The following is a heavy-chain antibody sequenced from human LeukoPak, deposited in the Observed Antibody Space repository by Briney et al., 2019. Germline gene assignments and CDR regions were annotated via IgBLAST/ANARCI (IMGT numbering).Heavy chain of an antibody. D-gene: IGHD3-9*01. V-gene: IGHV4-4*07. Sequence: PSETLSLTCTVSGGSISRYYGSWIRQPAGKGLEWIGRIYTSGSTNYNPSLKSRVTMSVDTSKNQFSLKLSSVTAADTAVYYCARDLLNHYDILTGYYKGVDAFDIWGQGTMVTVSS. CDR1: GGSISRYY. CDR3: ARDLLNHYDILTGYYKGVDAFDI. J-gene: IGHJ3*02. CDR2: IYTSGST.